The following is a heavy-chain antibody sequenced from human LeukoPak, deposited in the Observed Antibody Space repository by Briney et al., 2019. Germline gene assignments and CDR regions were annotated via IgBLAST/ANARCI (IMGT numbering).Heavy chain of an antibody. CDR3: ARGRIAYFGMDV. Sequence: SQTLSLTCAISGDSVSSSSAAWNWIRQSPSRGLEWLGRTYCRSKWFNDYAPSVAGRITINADTSKNQFSLQLNSATPEDTAVYYCARGRIAYFGMDVWGPGTTVTVSS. V-gene: IGHV6-1*01. CDR1: GDSVSSSSAA. J-gene: IGHJ6*02. D-gene: IGHD6-13*01. CDR2: TYCRSKWFN.